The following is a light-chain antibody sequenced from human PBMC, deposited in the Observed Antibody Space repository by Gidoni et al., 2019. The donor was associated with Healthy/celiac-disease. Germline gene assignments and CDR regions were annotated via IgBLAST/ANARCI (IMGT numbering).Light chain of an antibody. CDR3: QQRSNWPPV. J-gene: IGKJ4*01. CDR2: DAS. CDR1: QSVSSD. Sequence: IVLTQSPATLSLSPGERAALSCRASQSVSSDLACYQPKPGQAPRLLIYDASNRATGIPSRFSGSGSGTDFTLTISSLEPEDCAVYYCQQRSNWPPVFGGXTKVEIK. V-gene: IGKV3-11*01.